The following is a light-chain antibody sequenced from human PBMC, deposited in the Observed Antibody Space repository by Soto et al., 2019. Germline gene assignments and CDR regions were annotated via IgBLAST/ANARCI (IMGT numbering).Light chain of an antibody. CDR2: EVT. CDR1: SSDVGIYNY. Sequence: QSALTQPASVSGSPGQSIAISCTGSSSDVGIYNYVSWYQQHPGKVPKLIIYEVTNRPSGVSNRFSGSKSGNTASLTISGLQAEDEADYYCSSYTTSRTRVVGTGTKLTVL. J-gene: IGLJ1*01. CDR3: SSYTTSRTRV. V-gene: IGLV2-14*01.